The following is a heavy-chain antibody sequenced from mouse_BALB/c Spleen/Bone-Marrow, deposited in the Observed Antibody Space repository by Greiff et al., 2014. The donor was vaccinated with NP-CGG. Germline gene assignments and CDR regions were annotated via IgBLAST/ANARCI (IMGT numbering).Heavy chain of an antibody. Sequence: VQLQQSGAELAKPGASVKMSCKAPGYTFTSYWMYWIKQRPGQGLEWIGYINPSTGYTEYNQKFKDKATLTADKSSNTAYMQLSSLTSEDSAVYYCARKGYGNYHYYAMDYWGQGTSVTVSS. CDR1: GYTFTSYW. CDR3: ARKGYGNYHYYAMDY. D-gene: IGHD2-1*01. J-gene: IGHJ4*01. V-gene: IGHV1-7*01. CDR2: INPSTGYT.